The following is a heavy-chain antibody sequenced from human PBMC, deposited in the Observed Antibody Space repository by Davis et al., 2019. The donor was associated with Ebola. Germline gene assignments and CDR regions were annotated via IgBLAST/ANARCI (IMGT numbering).Heavy chain of an antibody. J-gene: IGHJ6*03. CDR3: AKFTVTTSALWMEPYYYYMDV. CDR1: GFTFSSYS. V-gene: IGHV3-21*01. Sequence: PGGSLRLSCAASGFTFSSYSMNWVRQAPGKGLEWVSSISSSSSYIYYADSVKGRFTISRDNAKNSLYLQMNSLRAEDTAVYYCAKFTVTTSALWMEPYYYYMDVWGKGTTVTVSS. CDR2: ISSSSSYI. D-gene: IGHD4-11*01.